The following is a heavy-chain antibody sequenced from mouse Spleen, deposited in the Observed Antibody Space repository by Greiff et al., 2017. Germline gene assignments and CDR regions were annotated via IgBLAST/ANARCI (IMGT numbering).Heavy chain of an antibody. CDR2: INPGSGGT. CDR1: GYAFTNYL. J-gene: IGHJ3*01. CDR3: ARAYGSSSWFAY. V-gene: IGHV1-54*01. D-gene: IGHD1-1*01. Sequence: VQLQQSGAELVRPGTSVKVSCKASGYAFTNYLIEWVKQRPGQGLEWIGVINPGSGGTNYNEKFKGKATLTADKSSSTAYMQLSSLTSDDSAVYFCARAYGSSSWFAYWGQGTLVTVSA.